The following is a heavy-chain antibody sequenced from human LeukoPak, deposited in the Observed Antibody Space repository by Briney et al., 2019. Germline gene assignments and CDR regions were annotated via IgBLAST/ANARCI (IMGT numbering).Heavy chain of an antibody. CDR3: LRGFRGYSYAYGYYFDY. J-gene: IGHJ4*02. CDR1: GFTFTSSA. CDR2: IVVGSGNT. Sequence: SVKVSCKTSGFTFTSSAMQWVRQARGQRLEWIGWIVVGSGNTKYAQKFQERVAITRDTSTSTAYMELSSLRSEDTAVYYCLRGFRGYSYAYGYYFDYWGQGTLVTVSS. D-gene: IGHD5-18*01. V-gene: IGHV1-58*02.